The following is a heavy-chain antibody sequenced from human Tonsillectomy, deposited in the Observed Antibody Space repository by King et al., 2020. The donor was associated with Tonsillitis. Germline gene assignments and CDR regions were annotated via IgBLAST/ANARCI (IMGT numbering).Heavy chain of an antibody. V-gene: IGHV3-21*01. Sequence: VQLVESGGGLVKPGGSLRISCAGSGFTFSSYSMNWVRQAPGKGLEWVSSINANGDYIYYVDSVKGRFTISRDNARNSLFLHMNSLRAEDTAMYYCARPHCSGGGCYQRYDGFHIWGQGTMVTVSS. J-gene: IGHJ3*02. CDR3: ARPHCSGGGCYQRYDGFHI. CDR1: GFTFSSYS. D-gene: IGHD2-15*01. CDR2: INANGDYI.